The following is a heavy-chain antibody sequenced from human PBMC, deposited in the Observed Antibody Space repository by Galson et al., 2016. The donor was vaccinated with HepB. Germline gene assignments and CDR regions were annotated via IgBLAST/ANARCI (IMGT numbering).Heavy chain of an antibody. V-gene: IGHV4-39*01. Sequence: ETLSLTCAVSGDSINSNSFYWGWIRQPPGKGLEWIGNIYASEYTFYSPSLKSRVTISVDTSKNQFSLKLSSVTAADTAVYYCASTAARLYFDDWGQGTLVTVSS. CDR1: GDSINSNSFY. CDR3: ASTAARLYFDD. D-gene: IGHD6-6*01. CDR2: IYASEYT. J-gene: IGHJ4*01.